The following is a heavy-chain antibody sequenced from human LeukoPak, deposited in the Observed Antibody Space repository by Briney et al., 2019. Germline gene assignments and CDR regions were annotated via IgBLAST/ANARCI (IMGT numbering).Heavy chain of an antibody. CDR3: AKGGGYYDSSGYYY. CDR2: ISWNSGSI. Sequence: PGGSLRLSCAASGFTFDDYAMHWVRQAPGKGLEWVSGISWNSGSIGYADSVKGRFTISRDNAKNSLYLQMNSLRAEDTALYYCAKGGGYYDSSGYYYWGQGTLVTVSS. CDR1: GFTFDDYA. J-gene: IGHJ4*02. V-gene: IGHV3-9*01. D-gene: IGHD3-22*01.